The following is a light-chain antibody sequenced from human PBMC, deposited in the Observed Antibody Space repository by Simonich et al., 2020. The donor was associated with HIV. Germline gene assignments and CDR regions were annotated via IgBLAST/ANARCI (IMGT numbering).Light chain of an antibody. CDR3: ATWDDSLSGPV. J-gene: IGLJ3*02. Sequence: QSVLTQPPSVSGAPRQWVSISCSGSSSNIGSNYVYWYPQLPGTAPKSLIYRNNQRPSGVPDRFSGSKSGTSASLAISGLRSEDEADYYCATWDDSLSGPVFGGGTKLTVL. V-gene: IGLV1-47*01. CDR1: SSNIGSNY. CDR2: RNN.